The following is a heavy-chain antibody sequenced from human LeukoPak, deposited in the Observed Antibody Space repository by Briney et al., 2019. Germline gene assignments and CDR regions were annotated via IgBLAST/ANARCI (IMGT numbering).Heavy chain of an antibody. V-gene: IGHV1-2*02. CDR2: INPNSVGT. Sequence: ASVKVSCKASGYTFTDYYIHWVRQAPGQGLEWMGWINPNSVGTNYAQKFQGRVTMTRDTSISTAYMELSRLRSDDTAVYYCARDGGSGWYPDFWGQGTLVTVSS. CDR3: ARDGGSGWYPDF. D-gene: IGHD6-13*01. CDR1: GYTFTDYY. J-gene: IGHJ4*02.